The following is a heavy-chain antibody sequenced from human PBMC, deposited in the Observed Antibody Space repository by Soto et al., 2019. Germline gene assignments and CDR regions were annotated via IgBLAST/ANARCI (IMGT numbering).Heavy chain of an antibody. Sequence: QVQLQESGPGLVKPSETLSLTCTVSGGSISSYYWSWIRQPPGKGLEWIGSIYYIGSTNYNPSLKGRVTISVDTSKNQFSLKLSSVTAADTAVYYCARNVANSSGWKDYYYYGMDVWGQGTTVTVSS. J-gene: IGHJ6*02. V-gene: IGHV4-59*01. CDR1: GGSISSYY. D-gene: IGHD6-19*01. CDR2: IYYIGST. CDR3: ARNVANSSGWKDYYYYGMDV.